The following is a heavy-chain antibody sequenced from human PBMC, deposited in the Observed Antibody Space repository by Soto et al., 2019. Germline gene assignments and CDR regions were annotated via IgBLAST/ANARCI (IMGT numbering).Heavy chain of an antibody. D-gene: IGHD1-20*01. J-gene: IGHJ3*02. V-gene: IGHV3-30*18. Sequence: SGGSLRLSCAASGFTFSSYGMHWVRQAPGKGLEWVAVISYDGSNKYYADSVKGRFTISRDNSKNTLYLQMNSLRAEDTAVYYCAKDQGAYNWNDVRDDASDIWGQGTMVTVSS. CDR3: AKDQGAYNWNDVRDDASDI. CDR1: GFTFSSYG. CDR2: ISYDGSNK.